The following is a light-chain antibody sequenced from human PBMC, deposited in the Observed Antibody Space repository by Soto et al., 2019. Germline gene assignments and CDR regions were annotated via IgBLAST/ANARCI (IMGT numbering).Light chain of an antibody. Sequence: EIVLTQSPATLSLSPGERATLSCRASQSVSSYLAWYQQKPGQAPRLLIYDASNRATGIPPRFSGSGSGTDFTLTISSLEPEDFAFYYCQQRSNWPITFGQGTRLEIK. V-gene: IGKV3-11*01. CDR2: DAS. CDR1: QSVSSY. J-gene: IGKJ5*01. CDR3: QQRSNWPIT.